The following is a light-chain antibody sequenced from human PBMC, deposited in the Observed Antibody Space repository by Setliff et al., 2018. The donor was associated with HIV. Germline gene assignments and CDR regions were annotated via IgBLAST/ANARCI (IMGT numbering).Light chain of an antibody. CDR3: SSYTDYNTYV. CDR2: EVN. CDR1: SSDIGGYNY. V-gene: IGLV2-14*01. J-gene: IGLJ1*01. Sequence: QSALTQPASVSGSPGQSITISCTGTSSDIGGYNYVSWYQQHPGKVPKLMIYEVNNRPSGVSNRFSGSKSGNTASLTISGLQAEDEADYYCSSYTDYNTYVFGTGTKGTVL.